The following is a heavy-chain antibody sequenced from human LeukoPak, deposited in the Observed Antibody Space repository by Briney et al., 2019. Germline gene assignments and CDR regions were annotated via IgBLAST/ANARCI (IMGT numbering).Heavy chain of an antibody. J-gene: IGHJ4*02. V-gene: IGHV3-66*01. CDR2: IYSGGST. D-gene: IGHD2-2*01. Sequence: GGSLRLSCAASGFTVSSNYMSWVRQAPGKGLEWVSVIYSGGSTYYADSVKGRFTISRDNSKNTLYLQMNSLRAEDTAVYYCASAYCSSTCCYQYYFDYWGQGTLVTVSS. CDR3: ASAYCSSTCCYQYYFDY. CDR1: GFTVSSNY.